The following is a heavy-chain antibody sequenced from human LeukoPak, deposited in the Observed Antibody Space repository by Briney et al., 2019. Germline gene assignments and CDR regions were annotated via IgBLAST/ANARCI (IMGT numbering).Heavy chain of an antibody. V-gene: IGHV3-23*01. J-gene: IGHJ4*02. CDR3: AKDRYGDYSFES. CDR2: ISGSGSDT. D-gene: IGHD4-17*01. CDR1: GFTFSRFA. Sequence: GGSLRLSCAASGFTFSRFARSWVRQAPGKGLEWVSAISGSGSDTYYADSVEGRFTVSRDNSKNTLYLQMNSLRAEDTALYYCAKDRYGDYSFESWGQGTLVTVSS.